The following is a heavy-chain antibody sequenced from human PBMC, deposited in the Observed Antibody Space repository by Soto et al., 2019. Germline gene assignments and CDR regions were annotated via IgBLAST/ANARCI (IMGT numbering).Heavy chain of an antibody. D-gene: IGHD2-8*02. CDR2: ISGSGGST. Sequence: EVQLLESGGGLVQPGGSLRLSCAASGFTFSSYAMSWVRQAPGKGLEWVSAISGSGGSTYYADSVKGRFTISRDNSKNTLYLQMNSLRAEDTAVYYCVRGPYSSGSLYYLDYWGQGTLVTVSS. J-gene: IGHJ4*02. CDR1: GFTFSSYA. V-gene: IGHV3-23*01. CDR3: VRGPYSSGSLYYLDY.